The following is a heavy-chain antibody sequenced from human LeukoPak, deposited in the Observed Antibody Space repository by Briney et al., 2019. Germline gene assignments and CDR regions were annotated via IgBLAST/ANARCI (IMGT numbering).Heavy chain of an antibody. CDR1: GGSISSYY. CDR3: ARDIVVVPAAIPLDAFDI. D-gene: IGHD2-2*01. V-gene: IGHV4-4*07. CDR2: IYTSGST. J-gene: IGHJ3*02. Sequence: PSETLSLTCTVSGGSISSYYWSWIRQPAGKGLEWIGRIYTSGSTNYNPSLKSRVTMSVDTSKNQFSLKLSSVTAADTAVYYCARDIVVVPAAIPLDAFDIWGQGTMVTVSS.